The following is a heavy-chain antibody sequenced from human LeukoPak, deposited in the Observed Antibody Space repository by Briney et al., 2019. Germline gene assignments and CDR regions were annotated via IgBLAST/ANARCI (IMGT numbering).Heavy chain of an antibody. Sequence: ASVKVTCMSSGYTFTSYGISWVRQARGQGLAWVGWISAYNGNTNYAQKLQGRFTMTTDTSTSTAYMELRSLGSDDTAVYYCARLRGYAWNDVWGQGTTVTVSS. CDR2: ISAYNGNT. J-gene: IGHJ6*02. CDR3: ARLRGYAWNDV. D-gene: IGHD2-8*01. V-gene: IGHV1-18*01. CDR1: GYTFTSYG.